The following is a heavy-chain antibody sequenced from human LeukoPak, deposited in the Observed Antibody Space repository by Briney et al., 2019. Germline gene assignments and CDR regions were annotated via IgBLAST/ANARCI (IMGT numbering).Heavy chain of an antibody. D-gene: IGHD2-2*01. CDR1: GGTFSSYA. Sequence: SVKVSCKASGGTFSSYAISWVRQAPGQGLEWMGGIIPIFGTANYAQKFQGRVTITADESTSTGYMELSSLRSEDTAVYYCAGGSSTSTTKYYYYYGMDVWGQGTTVTVSS. J-gene: IGHJ6*02. CDR3: AGGSSTSTTKYYYYYGMDV. V-gene: IGHV1-69*13. CDR2: IIPIFGTA.